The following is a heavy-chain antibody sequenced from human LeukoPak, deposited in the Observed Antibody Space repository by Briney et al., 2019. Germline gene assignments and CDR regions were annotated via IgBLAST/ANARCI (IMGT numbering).Heavy chain of an antibody. J-gene: IGHJ6*02. Sequence: SETLSLTCSVSGASISSDGHYWSWIRQHPGRGLEWIGYIYYSGSTSYNPSLMSRVTISVDTSKNQLSLKLSSVTAADTAVYYCARDSAVSGYYYYGMDVWGQGTTVTVSS. CDR3: ARDSAVSGYYYYGMDV. CDR1: GASISSDGHY. V-gene: IGHV4-31*03. CDR2: IYYSGST. D-gene: IGHD6-19*01.